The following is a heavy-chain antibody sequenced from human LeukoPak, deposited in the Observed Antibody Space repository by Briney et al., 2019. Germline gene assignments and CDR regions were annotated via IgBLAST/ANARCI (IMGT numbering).Heavy chain of an antibody. CDR3: AREEYSSSWYFDY. J-gene: IGHJ4*02. CDR2: IYSGGST. Sequence: QPGGSLRLSCAASKFTVSSKYMSWVRQAPGKGLEWVSVIYSGGSTYYADSVKGRFTISRDNSKNTLYLQMNSLRAEDTAVYYCAREEYSSSWYFDYWGQGTLVTVSS. D-gene: IGHD6-13*01. CDR1: KFTVSSKY. V-gene: IGHV3-66*01.